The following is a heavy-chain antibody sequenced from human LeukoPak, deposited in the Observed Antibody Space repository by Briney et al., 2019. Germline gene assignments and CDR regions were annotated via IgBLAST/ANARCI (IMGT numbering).Heavy chain of an antibody. CDR2: IYSDGSI. CDR1: GFTVSSND. V-gene: IGHV3-53*01. Sequence: GGSLRLSCAASGFTVSSNDMSWVRQAPGKGLEWVSLIYSDGSIYYADFVKGRFTISRDNSKNTLYLQMNSLRAEDTAVYYCTRHREISTRDFEYWGQGTLVTVSS. CDR3: TRHREISTRDFEY. J-gene: IGHJ4*02. D-gene: IGHD1-14*01.